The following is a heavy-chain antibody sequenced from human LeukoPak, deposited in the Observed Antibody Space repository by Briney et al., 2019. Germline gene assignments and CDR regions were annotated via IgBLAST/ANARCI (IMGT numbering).Heavy chain of an antibody. CDR3: ARMLYYYDSSGYYEGDY. CDR1: GDSINSLDL. D-gene: IGHD3-22*01. CDR2: MYLSGTT. Sequence: PSETLSLTCTVSGDSINSLDLWSWVRQPPGKGLEWIGEMYLSGTTHSNPSVKSRVTISVDTSKNQFSLKLTSVTAADTAVYYCARMLYYYDSSGYYEGDYWGQGILVTVSS. V-gene: IGHV4-4*02. J-gene: IGHJ4*02.